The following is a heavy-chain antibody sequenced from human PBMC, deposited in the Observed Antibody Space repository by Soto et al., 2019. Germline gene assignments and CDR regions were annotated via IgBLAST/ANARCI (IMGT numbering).Heavy chain of an antibody. Sequence: QVQLQESGPGLVKPSQTLSLTCTVSGGSISSGGYYWSWIRQHPGKGLEWIGYIYYSGSTYYNPSLKSRVTIPVDTSKNQFSRKLSSVTAADTAVYYCARASNSIQVGGPYNWFDPWGQGTLVTVSS. V-gene: IGHV4-31*03. CDR1: GGSISSGGYY. CDR2: IYYSGST. CDR3: ARASNSIQVGGPYNWFDP. D-gene: IGHD3-16*01. J-gene: IGHJ5*02.